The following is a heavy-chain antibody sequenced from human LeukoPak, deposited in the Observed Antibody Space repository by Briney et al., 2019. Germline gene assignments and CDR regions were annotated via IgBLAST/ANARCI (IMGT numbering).Heavy chain of an antibody. J-gene: IGHJ4*02. V-gene: IGHV1-2*02. D-gene: IGHD3-9*01. CDR1: GYTFTGYY. Sequence: ASVKVSCKASGYTFTGYYMHWVRQAPGQGLEWMGWINPNSGGTNYAQKFQGRVTMTRDTSISTAYMELSRLRSDDTAVYYCARERYDILTGDFDYWGQGTLVTVSS. CDR2: INPNSGGT. CDR3: ARERYDILTGDFDY.